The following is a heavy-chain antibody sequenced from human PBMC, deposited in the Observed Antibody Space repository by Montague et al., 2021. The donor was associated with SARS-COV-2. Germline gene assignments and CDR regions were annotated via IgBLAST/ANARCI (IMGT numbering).Heavy chain of an antibody. CDR3: ARHIEKEGTYYVYYGMDV. CDR1: GDSISSYY. J-gene: IGHJ6*02. D-gene: IGHD3-10*01. V-gene: IGHV4-59*08. Sequence: SETLSLTCTVSGDSISSYYWSWIRQPPGKGLEWIGYLYNSGSTKYNPSLKSRVTISVDTSKNQFSLKLSSVTAADTAVYYCARHIEKEGTYYVYYGMDVWGQGTTVTVSS. CDR2: LYNSGST.